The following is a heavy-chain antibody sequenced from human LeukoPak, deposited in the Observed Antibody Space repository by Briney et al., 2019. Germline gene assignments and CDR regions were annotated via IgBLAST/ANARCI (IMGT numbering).Heavy chain of an antibody. J-gene: IGHJ4*02. CDR2: ISSGSSYT. CDR3: ARARGSIPSSSFDY. V-gene: IGHV3-11*06. Sequence: GGSLRLSCAASQFYMNWVRQAPGKGLEWVSYISSGSSYTDYADSVKGRFTISRDNAKNSLDLQMNILRAEDTALYYCARARGSIPSSSFDYWGQGALVTVSS. CDR1: QFY. D-gene: IGHD6-6*01.